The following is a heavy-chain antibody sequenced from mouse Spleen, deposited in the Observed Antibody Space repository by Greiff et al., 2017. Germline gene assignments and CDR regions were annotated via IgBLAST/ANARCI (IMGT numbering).Heavy chain of an antibody. D-gene: IGHD2-10*02. V-gene: IGHV14-1*02. CDR2: IDPENGNT. J-gene: IGHJ4*01. Sequence: VQLQQSGAELVRPGALVKLSCKASGFNIKDYYMHWVKQRPEQGLEWIGWIDPENGNTIYDPKFQGKASITADTSSNTAYLQLSSLTSEDTAVYYCAKYGNYLEDYAMDYWGQGTSVTVSS. CDR1: GFNIKDYY. CDR3: AKYGNYLEDYAMDY.